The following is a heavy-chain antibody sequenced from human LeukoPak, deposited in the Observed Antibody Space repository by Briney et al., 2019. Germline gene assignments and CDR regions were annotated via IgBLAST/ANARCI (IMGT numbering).Heavy chain of an antibody. CDR2: ISTSGGST. D-gene: IGHD1-26*01. Sequence: GGSLRLSCAVSGFTSSDYYMSWVRQAPGKGLECVSDISTSGGSTYYADSVKGRFTISRDNSKNTLYLQMNSLRAEDTAVYYCAKVVGPTPYFFDYWGQGTLVTVSS. V-gene: IGHV3-23*01. J-gene: IGHJ4*02. CDR3: AKVVGPTPYFFDY. CDR1: GFTSSDYY.